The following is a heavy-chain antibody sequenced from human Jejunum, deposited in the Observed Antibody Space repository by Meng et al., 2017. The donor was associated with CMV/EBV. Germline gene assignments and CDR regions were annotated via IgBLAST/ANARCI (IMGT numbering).Heavy chain of an antibody. D-gene: IGHD1-26*01. V-gene: IGHV4-30-4*01. CDR2: IYYSGST. CDR3: ARGQRSYSGSYPEWFDP. Sequence: QGRLQGPGPGLGKPYQTLSLTCTVSGGSISSGDYYWSWIRQPPGKGLEWIGCIYYSGSTYYNPSLKGRVTISVDTSKNQFSLNLSSVTAADTAVYYCARGQRSYSGSYPEWFDPWGQGTLVTVSS. J-gene: IGHJ5*02. CDR1: GGSISSGDYY.